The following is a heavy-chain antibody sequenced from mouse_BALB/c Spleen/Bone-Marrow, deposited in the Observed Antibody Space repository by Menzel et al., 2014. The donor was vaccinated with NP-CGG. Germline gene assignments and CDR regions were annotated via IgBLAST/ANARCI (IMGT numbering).Heavy chain of an antibody. CDR1: GITFXSFG. CDR3: ARDYGYAMDY. Sequence: EVQLQESGGGLAQPGGSRKLSCAASGITFXSFGMHWVRQAPEKGLEWVAYISSGSSTIYYADTVKGRFTISRDNPKNTLFLQMTSLRSEDTAMYYCARDYGYAMDYWGQGTSVTVSS. D-gene: IGHD1-1*01. J-gene: IGHJ4*01. CDR2: ISSGSSTI. V-gene: IGHV5-17*02.